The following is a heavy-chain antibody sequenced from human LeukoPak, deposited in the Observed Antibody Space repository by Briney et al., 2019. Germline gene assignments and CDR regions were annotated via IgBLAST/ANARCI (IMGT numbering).Heavy chain of an antibody. CDR2: INPNSGGT. CDR1: GYTFTSYG. V-gene: IGHV1-2*02. Sequence: GASVKVSCKASGYTFTSYGIAWVRQAPGQGLEWMGWINPNSGGTNYAQKFQGRVTMTRDTSISTAYMELSRLRSDDTAVYYCARVGSTVEIDYWGQGTLVTVSS. D-gene: IGHD3-10*01. CDR3: ARVGSTVEIDY. J-gene: IGHJ4*02.